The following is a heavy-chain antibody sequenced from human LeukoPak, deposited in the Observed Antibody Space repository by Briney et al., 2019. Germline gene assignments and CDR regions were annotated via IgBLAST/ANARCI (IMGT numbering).Heavy chain of an antibody. V-gene: IGHV4-39*01. CDR3: ARLRFPPANFFDY. CDR2: MYYSGST. Sequence: PSETLSLTCTVSGGSISSSSSYWGWIRQPPGKGLEWIGSMYYSGSTYYNPSLKSRVTISIDTSKNQFSLKLSSVTAADTAVYYCARLRFPPANFFDYWGQGTLVTVSS. J-gene: IGHJ4*02. D-gene: IGHD6-25*01. CDR1: GGSISSSSSY.